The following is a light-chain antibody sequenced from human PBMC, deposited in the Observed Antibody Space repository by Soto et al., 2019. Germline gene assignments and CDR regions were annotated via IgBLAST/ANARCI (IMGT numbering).Light chain of an antibody. CDR2: EVS. V-gene: IGLV2-14*01. CDR1: SSDVGAYTS. CDR3: ISYTSDNRNYV. J-gene: IGLJ1*01. Sequence: QSALTQPASVSGSPGQSITISCTGSSSDVGAYTSVSWYQQHPGKAPKLMIYEVSNRPSGVSRRFSGSKSSNTASLTISWLQAEDEAHYYCISYTSDNRNYVFGTGTKVTVL.